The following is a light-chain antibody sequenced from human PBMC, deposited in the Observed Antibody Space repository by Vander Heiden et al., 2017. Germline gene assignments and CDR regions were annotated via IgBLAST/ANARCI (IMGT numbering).Light chain of an antibody. CDR3: RQALQTPYT. CDR2: LGS. V-gene: IGKV2-28*01. J-gene: IGKJ2*01. Sequence: DIVITQSPLSLPVTPGEPASIPCRSSPSRLHSNGYNYLDWYLQKPGQSPQLLIYLGSNRASGVPDRFSGSGSGTDFTLKISRVEAEDVGVYYCRQALQTPYTFGQGTKVEIK. CDR1: PSRLHSNGYNY.